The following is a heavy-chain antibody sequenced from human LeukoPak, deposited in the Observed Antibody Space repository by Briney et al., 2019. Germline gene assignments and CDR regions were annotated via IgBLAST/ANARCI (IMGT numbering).Heavy chain of an antibody. CDR3: AREPYCSGGSCYGDYFDY. J-gene: IGHJ4*02. CDR1: GYTFTGYY. CDR2: INPNSGGT. Sequence: ASVKVSCKASGYTFTGYYMHWVRQAPGQGLEWMGWINPNSGGTNYAQKFQGRVTMTRDTSISTAYMELSRLRSDDKAVYYCAREPYCSGGSCYGDYFDYWGQGTLVTVSS. D-gene: IGHD2-15*01. V-gene: IGHV1-2*02.